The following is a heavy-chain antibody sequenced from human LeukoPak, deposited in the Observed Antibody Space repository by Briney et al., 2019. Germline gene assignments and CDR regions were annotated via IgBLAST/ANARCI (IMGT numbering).Heavy chain of an antibody. Sequence: SETLSLTCTFSGDSVSSGNYYLSWIRQPPGKGLDWITYMSPSGTTKYNPSLKSRVTTSVDTSRTQFSLRLSSVTAADTAVYYCARGQDDRSGTFDYWGQGILVTVSS. CDR2: MSPSGTT. J-gene: IGHJ4*02. D-gene: IGHD3-22*01. CDR1: GDSVSSGNYY. V-gene: IGHV4-61*01. CDR3: ARGQDDRSGTFDY.